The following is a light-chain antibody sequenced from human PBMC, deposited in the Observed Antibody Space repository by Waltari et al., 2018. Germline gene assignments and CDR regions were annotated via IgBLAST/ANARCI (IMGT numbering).Light chain of an antibody. V-gene: IGKV3-20*01. J-gene: IGKJ2*01. CDR2: GAS. CDR3: QQYGSSPKT. Sequence: IVLTQSPAPLSLSPGERATLSCRASQRVSSSYLAWYPQKPGQAPRLLIYGASSRATGIPDRFSGSGSGTDFTLTISRLEPEDFAVYYCQQYGSSPKTFGQGTKLEIK. CDR1: QRVSSSY.